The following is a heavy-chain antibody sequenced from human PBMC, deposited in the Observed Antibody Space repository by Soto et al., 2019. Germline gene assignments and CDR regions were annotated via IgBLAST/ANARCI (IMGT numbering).Heavy chain of an antibody. D-gene: IGHD3-16*02. CDR2: IYYSGST. J-gene: IGHJ4*02. CDR1: GGSISSSSYY. V-gene: IGHV4-39*01. Sequence: SETLSLTCTVSGGSISSSSYYWGWIRQPPGKGLEWIGSIYYSGSTYYNPSLKSRVTISVDTSKNQFSLKLSSVTAADTAVYYCALGELSLGWIYFDYWGQGTLVTVSS. CDR3: ALGELSLGWIYFDY.